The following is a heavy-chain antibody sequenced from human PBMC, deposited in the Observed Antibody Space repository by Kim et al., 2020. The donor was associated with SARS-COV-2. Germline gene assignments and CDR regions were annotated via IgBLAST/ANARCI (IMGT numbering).Heavy chain of an antibody. CDR1: GGTIDNDNHY. CDR2: VYSTGSA. CDR3: ARLPRGAYTDGPGI. J-gene: IGHJ3*02. Sequence: SETLSLTCTVSGGTIDNDNHYWSWNRQHPGKGLEWVGYVYSTGSAYYNSSLQSRVSISVDTSKKLFSLKLTSVTAADTAVYYCARLPRGAYTDGPGIWG. D-gene: IGHD5-18*01. V-gene: IGHV4-31*03.